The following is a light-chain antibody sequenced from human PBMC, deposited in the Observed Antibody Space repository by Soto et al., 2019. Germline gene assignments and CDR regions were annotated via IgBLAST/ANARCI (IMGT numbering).Light chain of an antibody. J-gene: IGKJ4*01. CDR3: LQVYNYPLT. CDR1: QDISNY. Sequence: IQMTQAPSSLSASVGGRVTRTCQASQDISNYLGWYQQKPGKAPNLLIYAASSLQSGVPSTFSGSGSGTDFTLTISSLQPEDFATYYCLQVYNYPLTFGGGTKVDIK. V-gene: IGKV1-6*01. CDR2: AAS.